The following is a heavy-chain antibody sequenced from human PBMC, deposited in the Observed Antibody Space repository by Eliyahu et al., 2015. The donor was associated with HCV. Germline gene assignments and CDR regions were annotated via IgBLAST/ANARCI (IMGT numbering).Heavy chain of an antibody. CDR2: INHSGST. CDR1: GGFFSGYY. V-gene: IGHV4-34*01. CDR3: ARGFTSHFDY. J-gene: IGHJ4*02. Sequence: QVQLQQWGAGLLKPSETLSLTCAVXGGFFSGYYWSWXRQPPGKGLEWIGEINHSGSTNYNPSLKSRVTISVDTSKNQFSLKLSSVTAADTAVYYCARGFTSHFDYWGQGTLVTVSS.